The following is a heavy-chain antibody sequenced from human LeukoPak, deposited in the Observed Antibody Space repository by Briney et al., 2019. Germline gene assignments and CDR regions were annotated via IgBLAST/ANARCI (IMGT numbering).Heavy chain of an antibody. CDR1: GFTFSSYA. V-gene: IGHV3-30-3*01. CDR3: ARDHERRYGMDV. Sequence: GGSLRLSCAASGFTFSSYAMHWVRQAPGKGLEWVAVISYDGSNKYYADSVKGRFTISRDNSKNTLYLQMNSLRAEDTAVYYCARDHERRYGMDVWGQGTTVTVS. CDR2: ISYDGSNK. J-gene: IGHJ6*02.